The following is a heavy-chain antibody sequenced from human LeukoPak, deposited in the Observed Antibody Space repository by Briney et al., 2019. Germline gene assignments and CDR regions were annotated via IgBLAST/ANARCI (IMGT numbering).Heavy chain of an antibody. CDR1: GYTFTGNY. V-gene: IGHV1-18*04. CDR2: ISAYKGNT. CDR3: ARGPGGRSGYYPLEDNYYYYYMDV. D-gene: IGHD3-22*01. Sequence: ASVKVSCKASGYTFTGNYMHWVRQAPGQGLEWMGWISAYKGNTNYAQKFQGRVTMTTDTSTSTAYMELRSLRSDDTAVYYCARGPGGRSGYYPLEDNYYYYYMDVWGKGTTVTVSS. J-gene: IGHJ6*03.